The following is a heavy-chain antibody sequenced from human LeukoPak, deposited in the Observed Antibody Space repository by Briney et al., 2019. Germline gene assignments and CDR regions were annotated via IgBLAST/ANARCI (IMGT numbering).Heavy chain of an antibody. CDR2: VSGSGGTT. CDR3: AKDRFCSGAGCSDAFDI. CDR1: GFSFSSHA. J-gene: IGHJ3*02. Sequence: PGGSLRLSCAAAGFSFSSHAMSWVHQAPGKGLEWVSYVSGSGGTTYYADSVKGRFTISRENSKSTLYLQMNSLGVEDTAVHYCAKDRFCSGAGCSDAFDIWGQGTMVTVSS. D-gene: IGHD2-15*01. V-gene: IGHV3-23*01.